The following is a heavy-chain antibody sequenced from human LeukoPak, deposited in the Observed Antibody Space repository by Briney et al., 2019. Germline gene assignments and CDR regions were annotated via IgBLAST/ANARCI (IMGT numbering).Heavy chain of an antibody. D-gene: IGHD4-17*01. CDR1: GGSISSYY. Sequence: SETLSLTCTVSGGSISSYYWSWVWQPPGKGLEWIGYIYSSGSTNYNPSLKSRVTISEDTSKNQFSLKLSSVTAADTAIYYCAGGPGDYAYWGQGTLVTVSS. J-gene: IGHJ4*02. V-gene: IGHV4-59*01. CDR2: IYSSGST. CDR3: AGGPGDYAY.